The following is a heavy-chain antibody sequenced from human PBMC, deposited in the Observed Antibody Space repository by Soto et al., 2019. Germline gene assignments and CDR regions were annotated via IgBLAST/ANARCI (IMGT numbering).Heavy chain of an antibody. D-gene: IGHD2-8*02. J-gene: IGHJ4*02. CDR2: ISSSSSTI. Sequence: EVQLVESGGGLVQPGGSLRLSCAASGFTFSSYSMNWVRQAPGKGLEWVSYISSSSSTIYYADSVKGRFTISRDNAKNSLDLQMNSLSYEDSAVYYCSWWLSPYWGQGTLVTVSS. CDR3: SWWLSPY. CDR1: GFTFSSYS. V-gene: IGHV3-48*02.